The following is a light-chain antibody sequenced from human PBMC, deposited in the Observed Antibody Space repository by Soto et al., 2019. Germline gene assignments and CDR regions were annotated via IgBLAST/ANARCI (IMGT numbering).Light chain of an antibody. Sequence: QSALTQPPSASGSPGQSVTISCTGTSSDVGGYNYVSWYQQHPGKAPKLMIYEVSKRPSGVPDRFSGSKSGNTASLTVSGIQAEDEADYYCSSYADSNNYVFGTGIKLTVL. CDR2: EVS. CDR1: SSDVGGYNY. V-gene: IGLV2-8*01. J-gene: IGLJ1*01. CDR3: SSYADSNNYV.